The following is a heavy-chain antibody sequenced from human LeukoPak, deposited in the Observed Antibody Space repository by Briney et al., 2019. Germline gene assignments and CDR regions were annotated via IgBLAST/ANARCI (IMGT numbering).Heavy chain of an antibody. Sequence: SETLSLTCTVSGDSISSYYWSWIRQPPGKGLEWIGYISYSGSTNYNPSLKSRVTISVDTSKHQYSLKLSSVTAADTAVYYCAGGVDRAKTGYWGQGTLVTVSS. CDR2: ISYSGST. D-gene: IGHD5-18*01. J-gene: IGHJ4*02. CDR3: AGGVDRAKTGY. V-gene: IGHV4-59*08. CDR1: GDSISSYY.